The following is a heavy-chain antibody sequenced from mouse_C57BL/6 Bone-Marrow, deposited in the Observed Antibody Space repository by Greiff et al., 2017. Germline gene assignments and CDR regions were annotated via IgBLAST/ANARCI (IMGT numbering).Heavy chain of an antibody. Sequence: VQLQQSGPGLVQPSQSLSITCTVSGFSLTSYGVHWVRQSPGKGLEWLGVIWRGGSTDYNAAFMSRLSITKDNSKSQVFFKMNSLQADDTAIYYCAKKGLGRGYYFDYWGQGTTLTVSS. J-gene: IGHJ2*01. CDR2: IWRGGST. CDR1: GFSLTSYG. D-gene: IGHD4-1*01. CDR3: AKKGLGRGYYFDY. V-gene: IGHV2-5*01.